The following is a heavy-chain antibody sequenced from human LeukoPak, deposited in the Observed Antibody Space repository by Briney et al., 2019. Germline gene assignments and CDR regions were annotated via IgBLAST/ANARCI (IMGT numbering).Heavy chain of an antibody. Sequence: GGTLRLSCAASGFTFSSYGMSWVRQAPGKGLEWVSAISGSGGSTYYADSVKGRFTISRDNSKNTLYLQMNSLRAEDTAVYYCAKGRYGKEYYYMDVWGKGTTVTISS. D-gene: IGHD1-26*01. J-gene: IGHJ6*03. CDR2: ISGSGGST. CDR1: GFTFSSYG. V-gene: IGHV3-23*01. CDR3: AKGRYGKEYYYMDV.